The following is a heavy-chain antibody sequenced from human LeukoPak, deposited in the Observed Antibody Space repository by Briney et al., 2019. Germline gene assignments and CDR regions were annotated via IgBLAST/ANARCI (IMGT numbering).Heavy chain of an antibody. D-gene: IGHD1-14*01. V-gene: IGHV1-18*01. CDR1: GFTFTTYA. J-gene: IGHJ3*02. Sequence: GASVKVSCKTSGFTFTTYAISWVRQAPRLGLECMGWISAYNGDTNYAQNVQDRGTMTTDRSTSTAHLELRNLRSDDTAVYFCASYRNGAFDIWGQGTTITVSS. CDR3: ASYRNGAFDI. CDR2: ISAYNGDT.